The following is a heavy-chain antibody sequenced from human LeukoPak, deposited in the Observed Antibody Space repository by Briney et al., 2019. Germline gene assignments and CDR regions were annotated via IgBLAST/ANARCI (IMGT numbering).Heavy chain of an antibody. V-gene: IGHV3-21*01. CDR2: ISSSSSYI. CDR3: ARDRSTSCCHYYYYYMDV. D-gene: IGHD2-2*01. CDR1: GFTFSSYS. J-gene: IGHJ6*03. Sequence: GGSLRLSCAASGFTFSSYSMNWVRQAPGKGLEWVSSISSSSSYIYYADSVKGRFTISRDNAKNSLYLQMNSLRAEDTAVYYCARDRSTSCCHYYYYYMDVWGKGTTVTVSS.